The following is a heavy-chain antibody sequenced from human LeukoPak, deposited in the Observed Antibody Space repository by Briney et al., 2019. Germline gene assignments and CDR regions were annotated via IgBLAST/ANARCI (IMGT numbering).Heavy chain of an antibody. V-gene: IGHV3-53*01. J-gene: IGHJ4*02. CDR3: VREGGSTGFDY. CDR1: GFTVSSNY. Sequence: GGYLRLSCAASGFTVSSNYMSWVRQAPGKGLEWVSIIYSGGSTYYADSVKGRFTISRDNSKNTLYVQMNSLRAEDTAVYYCVREGGSTGFDYWGQGTLVTVSS. D-gene: IGHD1-26*01. CDR2: IYSGGST.